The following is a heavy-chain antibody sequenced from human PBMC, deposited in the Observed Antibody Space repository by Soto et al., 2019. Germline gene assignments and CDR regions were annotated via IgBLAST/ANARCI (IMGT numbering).Heavy chain of an antibody. Sequence: QVQLVQSGAEVKKPGASVKVSCKASGYTFTSYGISWVRQAPGQGLEWMGWISAYNGNTNYAQKLQGRVTMTTETSTSTAYMELRSLRSDDTAVYYCARGRYCSGGSCYPPWYFDLWGRGTLVTVSS. CDR2: ISAYNGNT. J-gene: IGHJ2*01. CDR3: ARGRYCSGGSCYPPWYFDL. V-gene: IGHV1-18*01. D-gene: IGHD2-15*01. CDR1: GYTFTSYG.